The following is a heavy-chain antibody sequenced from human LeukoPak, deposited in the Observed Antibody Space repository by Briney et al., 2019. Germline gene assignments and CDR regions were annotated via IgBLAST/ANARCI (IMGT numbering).Heavy chain of an antibody. CDR3: ARSSTSDYYYYYMDV. Sequence: PSETLSLTCTVSGGSISSYYWSWIRQPPGKGLEWIGYIYYSGSTNYNPSLRSRVTISVDTSKNQFSLNLSSVTAADTAVYYCARSSTSDYYYYYMDVWGKGTTVTVSS. CDR2: IYYSGST. CDR1: GGSISSYY. D-gene: IGHD2-2*01. J-gene: IGHJ6*03. V-gene: IGHV4-59*12.